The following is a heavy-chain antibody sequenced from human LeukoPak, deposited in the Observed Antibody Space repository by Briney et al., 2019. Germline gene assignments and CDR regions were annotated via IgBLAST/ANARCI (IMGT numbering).Heavy chain of an antibody. CDR1: GFTFSSYG. CDR3: AKDGLGYCSSTSCYKDY. Sequence: GGSLRLSCAASGFTFSSYGMHWVRQAPGKGLEWVAVIWYDGSNKYYADSVKGRFTISRDNSKNTLYLQMNSLRAEDTAVYYCAKDGLGYCSSTSCYKDYWGQGTLVTVSS. D-gene: IGHD2-2*02. CDR2: IWYDGSNK. J-gene: IGHJ4*02. V-gene: IGHV3-33*06.